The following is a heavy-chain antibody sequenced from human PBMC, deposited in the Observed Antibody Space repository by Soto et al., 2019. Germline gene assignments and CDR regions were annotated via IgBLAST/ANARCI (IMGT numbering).Heavy chain of an antibody. J-gene: IGHJ6*02. Sequence: PSETLSLACTVSGCSISSSSYYWGWIRQPPGKGLEWIGSIYYSGSTYYNPSLKSRVTISVDTSKNQFSLKLSSVTAADTAVYYCACIAARPRDYYGMDVWGQGTTVTVSS. CDR2: IYYSGST. CDR1: GCSISSSSYY. D-gene: IGHD6-6*01. V-gene: IGHV4-39*01. CDR3: ACIAARPRDYYGMDV.